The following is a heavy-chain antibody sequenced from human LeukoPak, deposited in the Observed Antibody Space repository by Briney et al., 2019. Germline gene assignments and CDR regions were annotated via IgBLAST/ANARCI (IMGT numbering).Heavy chain of an antibody. D-gene: IGHD4-23*01. V-gene: IGHV4-4*07. Sequence: PSETLSLTCSVSGGSISGYHWSWIRQPAGKGLEWIGPIFTSGSTSYNPSLKSRVTMSVDTSKNQFSLKLNSVTAADTAVYYCARDPGGAVISPDYYYGMDVWGQGTAVTVSS. CDR2: IFTSGST. J-gene: IGHJ6*02. CDR3: ARDPGGAVISPDYYYGMDV. CDR1: GGSISGYH.